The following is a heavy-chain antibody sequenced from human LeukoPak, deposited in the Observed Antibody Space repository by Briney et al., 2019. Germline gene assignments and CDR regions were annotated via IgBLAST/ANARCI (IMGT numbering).Heavy chain of an antibody. CDR3: ARDTSPPYDFWSGYHLGEAFDI. Sequence: GSLRLSCAASGFTFSSYAMHWVRQAPGKGLEWVAVISYDGSNKYYADSVKGRFTISRDNSKNTLYLQMNSLRAKDTAVYYCARDTSPPYDFWSGYHLGEAFDIWGQGTMVTVSS. CDR1: GFTFSSYA. CDR2: ISYDGSNK. J-gene: IGHJ3*02. D-gene: IGHD3-3*01. V-gene: IGHV3-30*04.